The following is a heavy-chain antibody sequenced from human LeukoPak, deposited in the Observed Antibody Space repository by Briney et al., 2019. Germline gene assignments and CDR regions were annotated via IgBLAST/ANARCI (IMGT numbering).Heavy chain of an antibody. V-gene: IGHV3-66*01. D-gene: IGHD3-22*01. CDR1: GFTVSSNY. J-gene: IGHJ6*03. Sequence: GGSLRLSCAASGFTVSSNYMSWVRQAPGKGLEWVSVTYSGGSTYYADSVKGRFTISRDNSKNTLYLQMNSLRAEDTAVYYCARGIEVGSGYMDVWGKGTTVTIS. CDR2: TYSGGST. CDR3: ARGIEVGSGYMDV.